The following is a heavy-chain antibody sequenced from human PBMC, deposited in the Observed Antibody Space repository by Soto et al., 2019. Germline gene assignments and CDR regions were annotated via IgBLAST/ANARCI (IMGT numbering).Heavy chain of an antibody. CDR2: ISSSSSYI. Sequence: LDWFSSISSSSSYIYYADSVKGRFTISRDNAKNSLYLQMNSLRAEDTAVYFCARTSYDILTGYYSPFDYLGQGTLVTVSS. CDR3: ARTSYDILTGYYSPFDY. V-gene: IGHV3-21*01. D-gene: IGHD3-9*01. J-gene: IGHJ4*02.